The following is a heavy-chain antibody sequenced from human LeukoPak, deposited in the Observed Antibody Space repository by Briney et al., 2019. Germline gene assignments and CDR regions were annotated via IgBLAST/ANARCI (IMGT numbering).Heavy chain of an antibody. Sequence: GGSLRLSCAASGFTFDDYAMHWVRQAPGKGLEWASLISGDGGSTYYADSVKGRFTISRDNSKNSLYLQMNSLRTEDTALYYCAKDISSSSWYGDAFDIWGQGTMVTVSS. D-gene: IGHD6-13*01. CDR3: AKDISSSSWYGDAFDI. V-gene: IGHV3-43*02. J-gene: IGHJ3*02. CDR2: ISGDGGST. CDR1: GFTFDDYA.